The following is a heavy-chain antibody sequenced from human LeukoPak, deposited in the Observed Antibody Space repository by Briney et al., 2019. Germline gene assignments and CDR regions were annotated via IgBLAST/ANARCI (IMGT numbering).Heavy chain of an antibody. Sequence: SETLSLTCTVSGGSISSYYWSWIRQPPGKGLEWIGYIYHSGSTKYNPSLKSRVTISLDTSKNQFSLKLNSVTAADTAVYYCARQHGDYRPPYYYYMDVWGKGTTVTVSS. V-gene: IGHV4-59*08. CDR3: ARQHGDYRPPYYYYMDV. J-gene: IGHJ6*03. D-gene: IGHD4-17*01. CDR2: IYHSGST. CDR1: GGSISSYY.